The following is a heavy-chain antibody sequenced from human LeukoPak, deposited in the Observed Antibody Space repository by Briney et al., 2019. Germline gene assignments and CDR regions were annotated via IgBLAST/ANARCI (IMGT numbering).Heavy chain of an antibody. J-gene: IGHJ5*02. CDR1: GGSFSNYY. D-gene: IGHD4-23*01. CDR2: INRNGRT. CDR3: ARDGGPNNYWFDP. V-gene: IGHV4-34*01. Sequence: PSETLSLTCAVYGGSFSNYYWLWVRQPPGKGLQWIGGINRNGRTNYNPSLKSRVTISLDTSNNHFSLKLTSVTAADTAVYYCARDGGPNNYWFDPWGQGTLVTVSS.